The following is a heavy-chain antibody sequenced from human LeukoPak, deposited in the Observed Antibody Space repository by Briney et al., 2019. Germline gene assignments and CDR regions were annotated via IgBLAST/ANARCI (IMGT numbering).Heavy chain of an antibody. Sequence: GGSLRLSCAASGFAFSSYAMSWVRQAPGKGLEWVSAISGSGGSTYYADSVKGRFTISRDNSKNTLYLQMNSLRAEDTAVYYCAKGITYYDSSGYYYPPHAFDIWGQGTMVTVSS. CDR1: GFAFSSYA. CDR3: AKGITYYDSSGYYYPPHAFDI. J-gene: IGHJ3*02. D-gene: IGHD3-22*01. CDR2: ISGSGGST. V-gene: IGHV3-23*01.